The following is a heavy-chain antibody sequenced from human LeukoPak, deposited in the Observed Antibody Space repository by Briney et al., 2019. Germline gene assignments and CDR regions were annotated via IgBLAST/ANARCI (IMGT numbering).Heavy chain of an antibody. Sequence: ASVKVSCKASGYTFTSYGISWVRQAPGQGLEWMGWISAYNGNTNYAQKFQGRVTITADESTSTAYMELSSLRSEDTAVYYCARVGLGSGWGDYYYYYGMDVWGQGTTVTVSS. CDR3: ARVGLGSGWGDYYYYYGMDV. CDR1: GYTFTSYG. CDR2: ISAYNGNT. D-gene: IGHD6-19*01. V-gene: IGHV1-18*01. J-gene: IGHJ6*02.